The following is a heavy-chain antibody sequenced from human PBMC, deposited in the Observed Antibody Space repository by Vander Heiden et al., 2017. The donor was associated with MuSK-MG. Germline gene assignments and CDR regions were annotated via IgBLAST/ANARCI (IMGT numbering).Heavy chain of an antibody. CDR3: ARDLNGSPYVNWYFDL. D-gene: IGHD1-26*01. CDR1: GGTFSSYA. CDR2: IIPIFGTA. J-gene: IGHJ2*01. Sequence: QVQLVQSGAEVKKPGSSVKVSCKASGGTFSSYAISWVRQAPGQGLEWMGGIIPIFGTANYAQKFQGRVTITADESTSTAYMELSSMRSEETAVYYCARDLNGSPYVNWYFDLWGRGTLVTVSS. V-gene: IGHV1-69*01.